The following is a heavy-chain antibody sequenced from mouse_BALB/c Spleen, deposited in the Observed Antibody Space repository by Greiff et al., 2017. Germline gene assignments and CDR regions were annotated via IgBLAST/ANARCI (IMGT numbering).Heavy chain of an antibody. CDR1: GYAFTNYL. CDR2: INPGSGGT. V-gene: IGHV1-54*01. Sequence: QVQLKQSGAELVRPGTSVKVSCKASGYAFTNYLIAWVKQRPGQGLEWIGVINPGSGGTNYNEKFKGKATLTADKSSSTAYMQLSSLTSDDSAVFFCARSGYDGYFAYWGQGTLVTVSA. CDR3: ARSGYDGYFAY. J-gene: IGHJ3*01. D-gene: IGHD2-3*01.